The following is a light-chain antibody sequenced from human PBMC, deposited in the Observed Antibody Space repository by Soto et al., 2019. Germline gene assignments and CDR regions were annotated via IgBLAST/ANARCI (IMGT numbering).Light chain of an antibody. V-gene: IGKV3-20*01. CDR1: QSVSAY. J-gene: IGKJ5*01. CDR3: QQYRTSPIT. Sequence: EIVLTQSPATLSLSPGERATLSCRASQSVSAYLGWYQQKPGQAPRLLIYGASGRATGIPDNFSGSGSGTDFTLTLTRLEPEDFAVYYGQQYRTSPITFGQGTRLEIK. CDR2: GAS.